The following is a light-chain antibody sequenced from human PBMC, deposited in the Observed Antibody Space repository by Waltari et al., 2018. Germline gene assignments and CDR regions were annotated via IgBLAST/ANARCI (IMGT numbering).Light chain of an antibody. CDR2: GAS. CDR1: QSVGRT. V-gene: IGKV3-20*01. CDR3: QHYVRLPAT. Sequence: EIVLTQPPGTLSLSPGERATLSCRASQSVGRTLAWYQQKPGQAPRLLIYGASSRATDIPVRFSGSGSGTDFSLTINRLEPEDFAVYFCQHYVRLPATFGQGTKVEIK. J-gene: IGKJ1*01.